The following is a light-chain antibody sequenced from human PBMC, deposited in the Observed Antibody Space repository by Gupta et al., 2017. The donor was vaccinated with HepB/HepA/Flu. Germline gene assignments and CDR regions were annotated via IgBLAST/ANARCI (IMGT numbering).Light chain of an antibody. CDR3: QQYYNIPPT. CDR1: QSVFYSSNNKNY. V-gene: IGKV4-1*01. Sequence: DIVMTQSPDSLAVSLGERATINCKSSQSVFYSSNNKNYLTWYQQKPGQPPKLLIYWASTREFGVPDRFSGSGSVTDFTLTISSLQAEDVAVYYCQQYYNIPPTFGQGTKVEIK. CDR2: WAS. J-gene: IGKJ1*01.